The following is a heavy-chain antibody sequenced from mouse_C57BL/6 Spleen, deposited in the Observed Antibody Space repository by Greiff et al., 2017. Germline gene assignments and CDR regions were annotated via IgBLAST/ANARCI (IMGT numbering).Heavy chain of an antibody. D-gene: IGHD2-1*01. Sequence: EVQLQQSGAELVKPGASVKLSCTASGFNIKDYYMHWVKQRTEQGLEWIGRIAPEDGETKYAPKFQGKATITADTSSHTAYLQLSSLTSEYTAVYYCARYASLYSPRDYFDYWGQGTTLTVSS. CDR2: IAPEDGET. J-gene: IGHJ2*01. CDR1: GFNIKDYY. V-gene: IGHV14-2*01. CDR3: ARYASLYSPRDYFDY.